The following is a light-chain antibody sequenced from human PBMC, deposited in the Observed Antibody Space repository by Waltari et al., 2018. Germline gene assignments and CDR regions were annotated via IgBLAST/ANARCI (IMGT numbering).Light chain of an antibody. CDR3: NSFTDSVTWV. J-gene: IGLJ3*02. CDR2: DGN. Sequence: QSALTQPASVSGSPGESITISCTGTSSDVGGHNHVSWYQHHPGQAPKLMIHDGNKPPAWVASRFAGSKSGNTASLTISGLQAEDEADYYCNSFTDSVTWVFGGGTKLTVL. CDR1: SSDVGGHNH. V-gene: IGLV2-14*03.